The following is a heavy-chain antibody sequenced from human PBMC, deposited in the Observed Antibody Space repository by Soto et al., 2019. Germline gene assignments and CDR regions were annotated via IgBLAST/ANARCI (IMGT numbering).Heavy chain of an antibody. CDR1: GFAISRGYY. CDR2: IYPSVSS. Sequence: SETLSLTCSVAGFAISRGYYWSWVRQPPGKGLEWIGSIYPSVSSYHNPSLETRVRLSIDTSKNQFTLYLTSVTAADTALYYCAREKVGTTFFDNWGQGIQVTVSS. V-gene: IGHV4-38-2*02. CDR3: AREKVGTTFFDN. D-gene: IGHD1-1*01. J-gene: IGHJ4*02.